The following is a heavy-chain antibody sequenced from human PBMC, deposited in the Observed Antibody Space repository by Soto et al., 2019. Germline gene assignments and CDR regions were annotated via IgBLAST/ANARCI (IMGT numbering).Heavy chain of an antibody. J-gene: IGHJ4*02. CDR3: AKSAPMDAGDKYYYDF. CDR2: IIPIFGAA. V-gene: IGHV1-69*01. D-gene: IGHD4-17*01. Sequence: VRHAPGQGLEWMGGIIPIFGAARYSQKFEDRITITADESTNTVYMDLRSLTSEDTAIYYCAKSAPMDAGDKYYYDFWGQGAMVTVYS.